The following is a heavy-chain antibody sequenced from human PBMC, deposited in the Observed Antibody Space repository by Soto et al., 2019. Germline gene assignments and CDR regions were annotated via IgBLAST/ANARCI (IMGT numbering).Heavy chain of an antibody. CDR3: GRGDYANAFDI. D-gene: IGHD4-17*01. V-gene: IGHV4-30-2*01. J-gene: IGHJ3*02. Sequence: NPSETLSLTCAVSGGSISSGGYSWNWIRQPPGKGLEWIGNIYHSGSTYYNASLKSRVTISVDRSKNQFSLKLSSVTAADTAVYYCGRGDYANAFDIWGQGTMVTVSS. CDR1: GGSISSGGYS. CDR2: IYHSGST.